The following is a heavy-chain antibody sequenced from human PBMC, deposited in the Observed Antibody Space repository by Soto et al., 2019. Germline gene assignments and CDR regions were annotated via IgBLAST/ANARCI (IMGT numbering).Heavy chain of an antibody. V-gene: IGHV4-34*01. J-gene: IGHJ6*02. CDR3: ARVSPFYNILTGRYHYYRLDV. Sequence: QVQLQQWGAGPLKPSETLSLSCGVSGEALGGYYWSWIRQSSGKGLEWIGQINHSGETNYNPSLKRRVTLSIDTSKTHLSLKLTSVTAAYTSVYYCARVSPFYNILTGRYHYYRLDVWGQGTTVTVSS. CDR1: GEALGGYY. CDR2: INHSGET. D-gene: IGHD3-9*01.